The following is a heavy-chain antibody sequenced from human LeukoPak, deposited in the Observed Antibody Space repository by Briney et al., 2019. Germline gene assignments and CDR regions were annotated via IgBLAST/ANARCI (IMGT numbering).Heavy chain of an antibody. CDR2: ISSSGSTI. D-gene: IGHD6-19*01. Sequence: PGGSLRLSCAASGFTFSSYEMNWVRQAPGKGLEWVSYISSSGSTIYYADSVKGRFTISRDNAKNSLYLQVNSLRAEDMTVCYCVRQGHRGLVPYYYYYYMDVWGQGTTVTVSS. J-gene: IGHJ6*02. V-gene: IGHV3-48*03. CDR1: GFTFSSYE. CDR3: VRQGHRGLVPYYYYYYMDV.